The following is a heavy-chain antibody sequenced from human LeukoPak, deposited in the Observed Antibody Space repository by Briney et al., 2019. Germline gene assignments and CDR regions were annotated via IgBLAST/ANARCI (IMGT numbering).Heavy chain of an antibody. CDR3: ARGRVTMTDYYWYFDL. CDR1: GGSISSYY. CDR2: IYYSGST. V-gene: IGHV4-59*12. D-gene: IGHD3-22*01. J-gene: IGHJ2*01. Sequence: SETLSLTCTVSGGSISSYYWSWIRQPPGKGLEWIGYIYYSGSTNYNPSLKSRVTISVDTSKNQFSLKLSSVTAADTAVYYCARGRVTMTDYYWYFDLWGRGTLVTVSS.